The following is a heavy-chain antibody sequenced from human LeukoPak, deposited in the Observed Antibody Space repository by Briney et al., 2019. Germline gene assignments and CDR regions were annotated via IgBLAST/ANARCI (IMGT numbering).Heavy chain of an antibody. J-gene: IGHJ6*03. CDR3: ARHSSSWYSGHYMDV. V-gene: IGHV1-69*05. CDR1: GGTFSSYA. D-gene: IGHD6-13*01. CDR2: IIPIFGTA. Sequence: SVKVSCKASGGTFSSYAISWVRQAPGQGLEWMGGIIPIFGTANYAQKFQGRVTITTDESTSTAYMELSSLRSEDTAVYYCARHSSSWYSGHYMDVWGKGTTATVSS.